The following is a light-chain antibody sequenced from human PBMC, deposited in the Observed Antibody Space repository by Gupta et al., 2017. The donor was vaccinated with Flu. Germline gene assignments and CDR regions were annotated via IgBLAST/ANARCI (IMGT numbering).Light chain of an antibody. CDR1: QRVSSTF. Sequence: EIVLTQSPGILSMSPGDGVTLSCRASQRVSSTFLPWYQQKPGQAPKLLIYGASTTATGIPDRFSGCGSGTDFTLTISSLDPEDFAVYYFQRYQSSPQTFGPGTKVEI. CDR3: QRYQSSPQT. CDR2: GAS. J-gene: IGKJ1*01. V-gene: IGKV3-20*01.